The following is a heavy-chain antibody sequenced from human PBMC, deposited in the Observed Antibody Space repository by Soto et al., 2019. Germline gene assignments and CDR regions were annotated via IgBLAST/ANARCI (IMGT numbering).Heavy chain of an antibody. J-gene: IGHJ4*02. CDR2: INPSGGST. Sequence: QVQLVQSGAEVKKPGASVKVSCKASGYTFTSYYMHWVRQAPGQGLEWMGIINPSGGSTSYAQKFQGRVNMTRDTSTSTVYMELSSLGSEDTAVYYCARSDYYDSSGYFAGGYWGQGTLVTVSS. D-gene: IGHD3-22*01. V-gene: IGHV1-46*01. CDR1: GYTFTSYY. CDR3: ARSDYYDSSGYFAGGY.